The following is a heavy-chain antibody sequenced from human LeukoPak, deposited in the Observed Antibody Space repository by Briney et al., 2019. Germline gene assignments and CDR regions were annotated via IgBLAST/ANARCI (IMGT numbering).Heavy chain of an antibody. CDR3: ARAKKGLGSGYAINWFDP. D-gene: IGHD3-3*01. Sequence: KPSEPLSLTCAVYGGSFRGYYWSWIRQPPGKGLEWIGEINHSGSTNYHPSLKSRVTISVDTSKSQFSLKLSSVTAADTDVYYCARAKKGLGSGYAINWFDPWGQGTLVTVSS. CDR1: GGSFRGYY. CDR2: INHSGST. J-gene: IGHJ5*02. V-gene: IGHV4-34*01.